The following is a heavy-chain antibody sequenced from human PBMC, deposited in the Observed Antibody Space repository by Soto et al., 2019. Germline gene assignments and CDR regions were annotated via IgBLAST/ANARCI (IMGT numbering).Heavy chain of an antibody. J-gene: IGHJ4*02. Sequence: GGSLRLSCGASGFTFSSYAMTWVRQAPGKGLEWVSIITGLSGDIHYADSVKGRLTISRDNSKNTLFLQMNGLRAEDTALYYCAKGFSGSRYSSLDYWGQGTMVTVSS. D-gene: IGHD2-15*01. V-gene: IGHV3-23*01. CDR2: ITGLSGDI. CDR3: AKGFSGSRYSSLDY. CDR1: GFTFSSYA.